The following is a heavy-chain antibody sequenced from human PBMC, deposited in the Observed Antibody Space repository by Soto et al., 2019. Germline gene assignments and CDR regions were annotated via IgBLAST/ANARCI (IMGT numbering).Heavy chain of an antibody. D-gene: IGHD2-2*01. CDR3: SLSRGYCTSSVCYYGMDV. CDR2: INYSGST. J-gene: IGHJ6*02. V-gene: IGHV4-34*01. Sequence: SETLSLTCAVTGNSYNIYYWSWLRQVPGHGLDWIGEINYSGSTNYNPSLKSRVTISTDTSKKLFSLKLTSVTAADTAVYYCSLSRGYCTSSVCYYGMDVWGQGTTVTVSS. CDR1: GNSYNIYY.